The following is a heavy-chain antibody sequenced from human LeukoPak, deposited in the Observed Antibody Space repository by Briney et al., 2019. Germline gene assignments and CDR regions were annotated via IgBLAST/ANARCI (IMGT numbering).Heavy chain of an antibody. CDR2: ISTDNGNT. J-gene: IGHJ3*02. V-gene: IGHV1-18*01. Sequence: ASVKVSCRASGYTFTSYGISWVRQAPGRGLEWMGWISTDNGNTNYAQNLQGRVSMTRDTFTSTVYMELRSLRSDDTAVYYCARAQSSTHWDGFDIWGQGTMVTLPS. CDR3: ARAQSSTHWDGFDI. CDR1: GYTFTSYG. D-gene: IGHD2/OR15-2a*01.